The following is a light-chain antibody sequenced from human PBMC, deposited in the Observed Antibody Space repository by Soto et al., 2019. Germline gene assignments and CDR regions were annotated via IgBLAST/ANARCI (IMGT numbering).Light chain of an antibody. CDR1: QSVSSN. V-gene: IGKV3-15*01. J-gene: IGKJ3*01. CDR2: GAS. Sequence: EIVMTQSPATLSVSPGERATLSCRASQSVSSNLAWYQQKPGQAPRLLIYGASTRATGIPARFSGSGSGTDFTLTIRSRQSVEFAVYYCQQYNNWPFTFGPRTKVDIK. CDR3: QQYNNWPFT.